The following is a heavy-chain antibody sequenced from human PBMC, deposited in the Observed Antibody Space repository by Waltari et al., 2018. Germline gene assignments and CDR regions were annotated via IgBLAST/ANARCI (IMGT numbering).Heavy chain of an antibody. D-gene: IGHD3-10*01. J-gene: IGHJ3*02. CDR3: AKDYYGSGSSDAFDI. CDR2: IWYDGSNK. CDR1: GFTFSSYG. Sequence: QVQLVESGGGVVQPGRSLRLSCAASGFTFSSYGMHWVRQAPGKGLEWVAVIWYDGSNKDYADSVKGRFTISRDNSKNTLYLQMNSLRAEDTAVYYCAKDYYGSGSSDAFDIWGQGTMVTVSS. V-gene: IGHV3-33*06.